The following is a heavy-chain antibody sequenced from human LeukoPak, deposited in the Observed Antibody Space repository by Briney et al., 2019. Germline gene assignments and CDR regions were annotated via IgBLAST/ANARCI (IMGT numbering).Heavy chain of an antibody. J-gene: IGHJ4*02. CDR1: GFTFSSYA. CDR2: ISGSGSST. D-gene: IGHD6-13*01. CDR3: AKVPSTYSSSCY. Sequence: GGSLRLSCAASGFTFSSYAMSWVRQAPGKGLEWVSTISGSGSSTYYADSVEGRFTISRDNSKNTLYLQMNSLRAEDTAVYYCAKVPSTYSSSCYRGQGTLVTVSS. V-gene: IGHV3-23*01.